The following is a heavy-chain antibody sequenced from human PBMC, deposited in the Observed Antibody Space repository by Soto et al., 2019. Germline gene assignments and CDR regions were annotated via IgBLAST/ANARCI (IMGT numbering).Heavy chain of an antibody. J-gene: IGHJ3*02. V-gene: IGHV4-39*01. CDR3: ARPRTRSGHDPFDI. D-gene: IGHD6-25*01. Sequence: SETLSLTCTVSGGSISISSYYWGWIRHPPGKGLEWIGSIHNSGTTYYNPSLRGRVTTSIDTSKNQFSLRLTSVIATDTAVYYCARPRTRSGHDPFDIWGQGTIVTVSS. CDR2: IHNSGTT. CDR1: GGSISISSYY.